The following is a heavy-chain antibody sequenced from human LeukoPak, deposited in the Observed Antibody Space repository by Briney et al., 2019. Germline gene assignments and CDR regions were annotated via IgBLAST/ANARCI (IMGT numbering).Heavy chain of an antibody. CDR2: INPNSGGT. D-gene: IGHD3-3*01. J-gene: IGHJ6*02. CDR1: GYTFTGYY. CDR3: ARGQWIRFLEWASPYGMDV. V-gene: IGHV1-2*04. Sequence: ASVKVSCKASGYTFTGYYMHWVRQAPGQGLEWMGWINPNSGGTNYAQKFQGWVTMTRDTSISTAYMELSRLRSDDTAVYYCARGQWIRFLEWASPYGMDVWGQGTTVTVSS.